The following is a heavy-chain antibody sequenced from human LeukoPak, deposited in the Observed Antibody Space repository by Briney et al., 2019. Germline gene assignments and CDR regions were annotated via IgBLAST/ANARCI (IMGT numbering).Heavy chain of an antibody. J-gene: IGHJ4*01. V-gene: IGHV3-48*02. CDR1: GFTFSSYA. Sequence: GGSLRLSCAASGFTFSSYAMSWVRQAPGKGLEWVSHITASGTAMFYADSVKGRFTISRDNAKNSLYLQMNSLRDEDTAVYYCASSGSYRFDYWGHGTLVTVSS. CDR2: ITASGTAM. CDR3: ASSGSYRFDY. D-gene: IGHD1-26*01.